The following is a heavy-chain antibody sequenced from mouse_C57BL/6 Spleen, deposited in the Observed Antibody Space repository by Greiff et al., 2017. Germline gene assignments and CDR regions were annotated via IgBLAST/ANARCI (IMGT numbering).Heavy chain of an antibody. J-gene: IGHJ4*01. V-gene: IGHV3-6*01. D-gene: IGHD1-1*01. CDR1: GYSITSGYY. Sequence: VQLKESGPGLVKPSQSLSLTCSVTGYSITSGYYWNWIRQFPGNKLEWMGYISYDGSNNYNPSLKNRISITRDTSKNQFFLKLNSVTTEDTATYCCASLYGIYAMDYWGQGTSVTVSS. CDR2: ISYDGSN. CDR3: ASLYGIYAMDY.